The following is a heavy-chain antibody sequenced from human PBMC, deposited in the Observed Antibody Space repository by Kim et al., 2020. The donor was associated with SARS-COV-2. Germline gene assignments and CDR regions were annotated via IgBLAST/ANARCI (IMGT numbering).Heavy chain of an antibody. J-gene: IGHJ4*02. CDR3: ARGLSPLSGSRLDF. D-gene: IGHD2-15*01. V-gene: IGHV3-21*01. Sequence: AAPLKGRFTISRDNAKNSLFLRMSTLSAEDTAVYYCARGLSPLSGSRLDFWGQGALVTVSS.